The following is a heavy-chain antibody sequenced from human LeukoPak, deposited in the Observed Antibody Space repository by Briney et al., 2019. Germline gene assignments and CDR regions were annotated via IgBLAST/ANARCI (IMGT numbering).Heavy chain of an antibody. Sequence: PGGSLRLSCAASGFTFSSYTMTWVRQAPGKGLVWVSRINTDGSSTSYADSVKGRFTISRDNAKKTLYLQMNSLRAEDTAVYYCARVRGVDFEYWGQGTLVTVSS. CDR3: ARVRGVDFEY. J-gene: IGHJ4*02. D-gene: IGHD3-10*01. CDR1: GFTFSSYT. CDR2: INTDGSST. V-gene: IGHV3-74*01.